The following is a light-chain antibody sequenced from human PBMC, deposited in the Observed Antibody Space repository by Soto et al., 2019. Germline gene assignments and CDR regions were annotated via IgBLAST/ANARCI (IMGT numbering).Light chain of an antibody. CDR1: QSINSY. Sequence: DIQMTQSPSSLSASVGDRVTITCRASQSINSYLNWYQQKPGKAPKLLIYAASSLQSGVPSRFSRSGSGTDFTLTISSLQPEHFATYYCQQSYSNPSIPVAQGTRLESK. CDR3: QQSYSNPSIP. V-gene: IGKV1-39*01. CDR2: AAS. J-gene: IGKJ5*01.